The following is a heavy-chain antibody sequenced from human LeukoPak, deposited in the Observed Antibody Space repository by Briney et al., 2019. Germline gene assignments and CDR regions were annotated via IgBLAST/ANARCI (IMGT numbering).Heavy chain of an antibody. V-gene: IGHV1-69*05. CDR3: AGTKYCGGDCYSTEGYYMDV. D-gene: IGHD2-21*01. CDR2: IIPIFGTA. Sequence: SVKVSCKASGGTFSSYAISWVRQAPGQGLEWMGGIIPIFGTANYAQKFQGRVTITTDESTSTAYMELSSLRSEDTAVYYCAGTKYCGGDCYSTEGYYMDVWSKGTTVTVSS. J-gene: IGHJ6*03. CDR1: GGTFSSYA.